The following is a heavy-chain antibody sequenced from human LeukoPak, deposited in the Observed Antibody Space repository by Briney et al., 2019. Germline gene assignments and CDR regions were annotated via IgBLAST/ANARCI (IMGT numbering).Heavy chain of an antibody. Sequence: SETLSLTCAVYGGSFGGYYWSWIRQPPGKGLEWIGEINDSGSTNYNPSLRSRVTISVDTSMNQFSLKMRSVTAADTADYYCARGLWFGESRPYYYDYWGQGNLVTVST. J-gene: IGHJ4*02. V-gene: IGHV4-34*01. D-gene: IGHD3-10*01. CDR3: ARGLWFGESRPYYYDY. CDR1: GGSFGGYY. CDR2: INDSGST.